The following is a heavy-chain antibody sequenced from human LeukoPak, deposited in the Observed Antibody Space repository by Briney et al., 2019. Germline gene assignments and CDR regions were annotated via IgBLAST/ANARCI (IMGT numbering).Heavy chain of an antibody. CDR1: GGSISSSSYY. Sequence: PSETLSLTCTVSGGSISSSSYYWGWIRQPPGKGLEWIGSIYYSGSTYYNPSLKSRVTISVDTSKNPFSLKLSSVTAADTAVYYCARRYYYDSSGYYQGYYFDYWGQGTLVTVSS. J-gene: IGHJ4*02. V-gene: IGHV4-39*01. CDR2: IYYSGST. CDR3: ARRYYYDSSGYYQGYYFDY. D-gene: IGHD3-22*01.